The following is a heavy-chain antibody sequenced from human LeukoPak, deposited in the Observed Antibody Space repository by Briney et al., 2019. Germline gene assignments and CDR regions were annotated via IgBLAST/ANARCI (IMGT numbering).Heavy chain of an antibody. CDR2: IYRGGNT. J-gene: IGHJ4*02. CDR1: GFTFSAFW. Sequence: GGSLRLSCAASGFTFSAFWMHWVRQAPGKGLEWVSVIYRGGNTYYGDSVKGRFTISRDNSKNTLYLQMNSLRAEDTVVYYCAKTRPLDSSSWSHGDYWGQGTLVTVSS. D-gene: IGHD6-13*01. V-gene: IGHV3-53*01. CDR3: AKTRPLDSSSWSHGDY.